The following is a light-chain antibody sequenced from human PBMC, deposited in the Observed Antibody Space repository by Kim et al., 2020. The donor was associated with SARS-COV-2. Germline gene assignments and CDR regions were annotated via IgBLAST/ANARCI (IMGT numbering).Light chain of an antibody. CDR3: QSYNRSIVV. J-gene: IGLJ2*01. Sequence: GKTGTISCTRSRGSIDDNYVQWYQQRPGGVPTTVIYEDDQRPSGVPDRFSGSIDKSSNSASLTISGLKPEDEADYYCQSYNRSIVVFGGGTKLTVL. V-gene: IGLV6-57*03. CDR1: RGSIDDNY. CDR2: EDD.